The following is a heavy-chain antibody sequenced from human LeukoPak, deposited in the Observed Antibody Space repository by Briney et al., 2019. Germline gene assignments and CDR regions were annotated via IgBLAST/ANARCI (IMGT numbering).Heavy chain of an antibody. Sequence: GGSLRLSCAASGFTFSSYVMSWVRQAPGKGLEWVSAISGSGGSTYYADSVKGRFTISRDNSKNTLYLQMNSLRAEDTAVYYCAKCPIVATIYYFDYWGQGTLVTVSS. V-gene: IGHV3-23*01. CDR2: ISGSGGST. CDR3: AKCPIVATIYYFDY. J-gene: IGHJ4*02. D-gene: IGHD5-12*01. CDR1: GFTFSSYV.